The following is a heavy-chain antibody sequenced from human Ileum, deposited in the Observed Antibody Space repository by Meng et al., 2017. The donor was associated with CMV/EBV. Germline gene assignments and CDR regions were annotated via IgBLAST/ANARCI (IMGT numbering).Heavy chain of an antibody. D-gene: IGHD6-13*01. J-gene: IGHJ4*02. V-gene: IGHV2-5*02. CDR1: GFSLTTSGVG. Sequence: QITLQESGPTLVKPTQTLTLTGTFSGFSLTTSGVGVGWIRQPPGKALERLALIYWDNTKHYSPSLNSRLSITRDTSKNQVVLTMTTMDPVDTATYYCAHKAPADGIFDSWGQGALVTVSS. CDR3: AHKAPADGIFDS. CDR2: IYWDNTK.